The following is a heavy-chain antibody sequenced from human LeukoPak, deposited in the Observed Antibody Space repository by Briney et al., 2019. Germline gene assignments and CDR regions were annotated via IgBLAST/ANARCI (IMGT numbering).Heavy chain of an antibody. Sequence: ASVKVSCKASGYTFTSYGISWVRQAPGQGPEWMGWISAYNGNTNYAQKLQGRVTMTTDTSMSTAYMELRSLRSDDTAVYYCARDPYYYGSGSYRPFDYWGQGTLVTVSS. J-gene: IGHJ4*02. CDR3: ARDPYYYGSGSYRPFDY. D-gene: IGHD3-10*01. CDR1: GYTFTSYG. CDR2: ISAYNGNT. V-gene: IGHV1-18*01.